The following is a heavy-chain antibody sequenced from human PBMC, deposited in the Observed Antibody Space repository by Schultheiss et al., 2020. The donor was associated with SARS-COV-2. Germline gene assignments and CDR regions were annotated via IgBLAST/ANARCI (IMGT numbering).Heavy chain of an antibody. CDR2: MNPNSGNT. CDR1: GGTFSTYT. CDR3: ARGPSGMDV. J-gene: IGHJ6*02. V-gene: IGHV1-8*03. Sequence: GESLKISCKASGGTFSTYTINWVRQATGQGLEWMGWMNPNSGNTGYAQKFQGRVTITADKSTSTAYMELRSLRSEDTAVYYCARGPSGMDVWGQGTTVTVAS.